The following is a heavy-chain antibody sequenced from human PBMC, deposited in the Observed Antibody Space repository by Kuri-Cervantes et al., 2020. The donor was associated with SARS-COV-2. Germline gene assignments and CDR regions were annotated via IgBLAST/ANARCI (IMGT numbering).Heavy chain of an antibody. J-gene: IGHJ4*02. CDR1: GYRFTSFW. Sequence: GESLKISCRASGYRFTSFWIGWVRQMPGKGLEWMGIIYPADSETRYSPSFQGQVTISADKSTTTAYLQWSSLKASDTAMYYCARLLFWSGFVDSWGQGTLVTVSS. CDR3: ARLLFWSGFVDS. CDR2: IYPADSET. D-gene: IGHD3-3*01. V-gene: IGHV5-51*01.